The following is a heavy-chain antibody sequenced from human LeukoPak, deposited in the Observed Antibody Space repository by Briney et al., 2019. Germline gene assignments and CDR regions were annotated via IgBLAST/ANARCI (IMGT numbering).Heavy chain of an antibody. V-gene: IGHV3-23*01. CDR2: ISGSGGST. D-gene: IGHD4-17*01. CDR3: AKDKNGNYPNWFDP. Sequence: AGGSLRLSCAASGFTFSSYAMSWVRQAPGKGLEWVSAISGSGGSTYYADSVKGRFTISRDNSKNALYLQMNSLRAEDTAVYYCAKDKNGNYPNWFDPWGQGTLVTVSS. J-gene: IGHJ5*02. CDR1: GFTFSSYA.